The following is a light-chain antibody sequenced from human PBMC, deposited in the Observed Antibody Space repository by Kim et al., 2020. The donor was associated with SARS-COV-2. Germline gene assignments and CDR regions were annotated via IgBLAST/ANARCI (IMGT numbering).Light chain of an antibody. CDR1: QSVNRSD. V-gene: IGKV3-20*01. CDR3: QQHGT. J-gene: IGKJ2*01. Sequence: GPLSLSPGARATPSCRASQSVNRSDLAWYQQRPGQAPRLLIYGTSSRATAIPDRFSGSGSGTDFTLTISRLEPEDFAVYYCQQHGTFGQGTKLEI. CDR2: GTS.